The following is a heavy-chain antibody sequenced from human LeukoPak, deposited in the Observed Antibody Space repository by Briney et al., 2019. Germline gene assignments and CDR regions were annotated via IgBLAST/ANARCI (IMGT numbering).Heavy chain of an antibody. D-gene: IGHD5-18*01. V-gene: IGHV1-46*01. J-gene: IGHJ3*02. CDR2: INPSGGST. CDR1: GYTFTSYG. CDR3: ARVARWFGDTAMTFDI. Sequence: ASVKVSCKASGYTFTSYGISWVRQAPGQGLEWMGIINPSGGSTSYAQKFQGRVTMTRDTSTSTVYMELSSLRSEDTAVYYCARVARWFGDTAMTFDIWGQGTMVTVSS.